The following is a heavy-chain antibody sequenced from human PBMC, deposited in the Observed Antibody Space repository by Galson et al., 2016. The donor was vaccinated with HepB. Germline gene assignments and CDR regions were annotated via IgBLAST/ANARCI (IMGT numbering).Heavy chain of an antibody. CDR1: GFSLTTSGVG. Sequence: PALVKPTQTLTLTCTFSGFSLTTSGVGVGWIRQPPGKTLEWLTLIFWDDDKRYNPSLKSRLTIAKDSSENQVVLRMTNVDPVETATYYCAHFYYGLDVWGQGTTVTVSS. CDR2: IFWDDDK. J-gene: IGHJ6*02. V-gene: IGHV2-5*02. CDR3: AHFYYGLDV.